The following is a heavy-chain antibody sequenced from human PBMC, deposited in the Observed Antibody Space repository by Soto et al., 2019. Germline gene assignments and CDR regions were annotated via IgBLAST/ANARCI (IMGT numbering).Heavy chain of an antibody. D-gene: IGHD6-13*01. CDR2: IDWGDDK. Sequence: SGPTLVNPTQTLTLTCTFSGFSLSTSGMCVSWIRQPPGKALEWLALIDWGDDKYYSTSLKTRLTISKDTSKNQVVLTMTNMDPVDTATYYCARIQRGRIAAAAHYYYYGMDVWGQGTTVTVSS. CDR1: GFSLSTSGMC. V-gene: IGHV2-70*01. J-gene: IGHJ6*02. CDR3: ARIQRGRIAAAAHYYYYGMDV.